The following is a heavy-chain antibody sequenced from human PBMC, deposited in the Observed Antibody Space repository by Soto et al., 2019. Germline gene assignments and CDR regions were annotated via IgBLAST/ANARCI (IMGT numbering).Heavy chain of an antibody. CDR1: GYTLTELS. CDR2: FDPEDGET. V-gene: IGHV1-24*01. J-gene: IGHJ4*02. CDR3: ATVPYDSSGYPFGY. D-gene: IGHD3-22*01. Sequence: VASVKVSCKVSGYTLTELSMHWVRQAPGKGLEWMGGFDPEDGETIYAQKFQGRVTMTEDTSTDTAYMELSSLRSEDTAVYYCATVPYDSSGYPFGYWGQGTLVTVSS.